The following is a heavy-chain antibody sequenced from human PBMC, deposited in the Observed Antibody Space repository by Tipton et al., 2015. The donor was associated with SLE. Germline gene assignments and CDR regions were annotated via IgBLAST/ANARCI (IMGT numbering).Heavy chain of an antibody. CDR2: ISSGGSTI. D-gene: IGHD7-27*01. CDR1: GFTFSTYE. J-gene: IGHJ4*02. V-gene: IGHV3-48*03. Sequence: QLVQSGGGLVQPGGSLRLSCAASGFTFSTYEMNWVRQAPGKGLEWCSYISSGGSTIYYADSVKGRFTSSRDNAKNSLYLQMNSLSAEDTAVYYCARTGEGDYWGQGTLVTVSS. CDR3: ARTGEGDY.